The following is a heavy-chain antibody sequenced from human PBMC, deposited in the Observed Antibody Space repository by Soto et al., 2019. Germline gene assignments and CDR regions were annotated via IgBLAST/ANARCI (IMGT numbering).Heavy chain of an antibody. J-gene: IGHJ5*02. Sequence: GGSLRLSCAASGFTFNGFTMSWVRQAPGKGLEWVSSITGSGGSTYYADSVRGRFTISRDVSKNTLFLQMNSLRAEDTALYYCAKDRLHNGSSYWFDPWGLGTLVTVSS. CDR3: AKDRLHNGSSYWFDP. D-gene: IGHD3-10*01. V-gene: IGHV3-23*01. CDR2: ITGSGGST. CDR1: GFTFNGFT.